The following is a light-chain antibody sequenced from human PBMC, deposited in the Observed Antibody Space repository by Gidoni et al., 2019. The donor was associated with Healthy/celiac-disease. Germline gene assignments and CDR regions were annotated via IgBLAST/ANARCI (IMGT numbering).Light chain of an antibody. J-gene: IGLJ2*01. Sequence: QSALTQPASVSGSPGKSITISCTGTSSDVGGYNSVSWYQQHPGKAPKLMIYEVSTRPSGVSNRFSGSKSGNTASLTISGLQAEDEADYYCSSYTSSSTLVVFGGGTKLTVL. CDR1: SSDVGGYNS. CDR3: SSYTSSSTLVV. CDR2: EVS. V-gene: IGLV2-14*01.